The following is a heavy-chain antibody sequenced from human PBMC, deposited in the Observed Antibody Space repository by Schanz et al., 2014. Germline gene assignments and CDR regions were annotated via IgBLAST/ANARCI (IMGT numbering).Heavy chain of an antibody. D-gene: IGHD3-10*01. V-gene: IGHV3-30*14. J-gene: IGHJ6*02. CDR2: LSSDESRK. CDR1: GFTFDPYA. CDR3: ARAQGVIRLYYGVDV. Sequence: QVQLVESGGGVVQPGGSLRLSCAASGFTFDPYAMHWLRQSPGKGLEWVAVLSSDESRKFYADSVRGRFTISRDNSMNTVYLQMNSLRSDDAAVYYCARAQGVIRLYYGVDVWGQGTTVTVSS.